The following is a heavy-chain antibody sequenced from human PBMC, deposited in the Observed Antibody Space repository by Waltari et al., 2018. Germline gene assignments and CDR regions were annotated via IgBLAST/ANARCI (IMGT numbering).Heavy chain of an antibody. CDR1: GYNLIESS. V-gene: IGHV1-24*01. CDR2: FDPEDVET. Sequence: QIQLIQSGAEVKKPGASVKVSCKISGYNLIESSMHWVRQTPGKGLEWMRGFDPEDVETVYAPKFQGRITMTEDTSTDTAYMELTRLTSDDTGLYFCSRDFDYWGQGTLVTVSS. CDR3: SRDFDY. J-gene: IGHJ4*02.